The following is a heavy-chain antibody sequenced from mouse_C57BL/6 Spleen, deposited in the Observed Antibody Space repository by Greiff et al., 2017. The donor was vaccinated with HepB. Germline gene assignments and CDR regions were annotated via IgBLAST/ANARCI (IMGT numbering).Heavy chain of an antibody. CDR3: ARGGGLRHYYAMDY. CDR2: ISSGSSTI. J-gene: IGHJ4*01. Sequence: EVKLVESGGGLVKPGGSLKLSCAASGFTFSDYGMHWVRQAPEKGLEWVAYISSGSSTIYYADTVKGRFTISRDNAKNTLFLQMTSLRSEDTAMYYCARGGGLRHYYAMDYWGQGTSVTVSS. D-gene: IGHD2-4*01. V-gene: IGHV5-17*01. CDR1: GFTFSDYG.